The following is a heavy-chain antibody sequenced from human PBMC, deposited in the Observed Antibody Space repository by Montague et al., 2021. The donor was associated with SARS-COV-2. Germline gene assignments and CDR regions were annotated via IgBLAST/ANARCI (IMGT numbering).Heavy chain of an antibody. J-gene: IGHJ6*02. CDR3: ARGHYYGRKDYYGVDV. Sequence: SETLSLTCTVSGGSISSYYWTWIRQPPGKGLEWIGYIYYTGSTNYNPSLESRVTISLDTSKNQFSLKLSSVTAADTAVYYCARGHYYGRKDYYGVDVWGQGTTVTVSS. D-gene: IGHD3-10*01. CDR2: IYYTGST. CDR1: GGSISSYY. V-gene: IGHV4-59*13.